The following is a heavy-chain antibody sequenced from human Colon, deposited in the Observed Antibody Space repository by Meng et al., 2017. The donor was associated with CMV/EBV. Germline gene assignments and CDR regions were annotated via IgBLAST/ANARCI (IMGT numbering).Heavy chain of an antibody. V-gene: IGHV3-13*01. CDR1: GFTFSSYD. Sequence: GESLKIPCAASGFTFSSYDMHRVRQATGKGLEWVSAFGTAGDTYYPGSVKGRFTISRENAKNSLYLQVNSLRAGDTAVYYCERGRYYYGMDVWGQGTTVTVSS. CDR2: FGTAGDT. J-gene: IGHJ6*02. CDR3: ERGRYYYGMDV.